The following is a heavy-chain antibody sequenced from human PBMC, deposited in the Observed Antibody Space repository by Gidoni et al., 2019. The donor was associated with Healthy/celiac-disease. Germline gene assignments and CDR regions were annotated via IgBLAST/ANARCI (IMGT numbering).Heavy chain of an antibody. J-gene: IGHJ4*02. D-gene: IGHD6-19*01. Sequence: QVQLVQSGAEVKKPGASVKVSCWAYGYPFTGYYMHWLRQATGQGLEWMGRINPNSGGTNYAQKCQGRVTMTRDTSISTAYMELSRLRSDDTAVYYGARGGYSSGWYYFDYWGQGTLVTVSS. CDR2: INPNSGGT. CDR1: GYPFTGYY. CDR3: ARGGYSSGWYYFDY. V-gene: IGHV1-2*06.